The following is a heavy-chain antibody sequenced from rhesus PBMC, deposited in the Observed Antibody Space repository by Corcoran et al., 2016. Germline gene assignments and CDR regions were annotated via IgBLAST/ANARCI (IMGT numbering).Heavy chain of an antibody. CDR2: INTDTGKP. Sequence: QVELVQSGAEVKQPGASVKVSCKASGYTFTSYGMHLVRQAHGPRLEWMGWINTDTGKPTYAQGFKERCTFSMDTSVTTAYLQISRLKPEDTATYYCAKIAGGITYGLDSWGQGVVVAVFS. J-gene: IGHJ6*01. D-gene: IGHD1-26*01. CDR3: AKIAGGITYGLDS. CDR1: GYTFTSYG. V-gene: IGHV7-114*01.